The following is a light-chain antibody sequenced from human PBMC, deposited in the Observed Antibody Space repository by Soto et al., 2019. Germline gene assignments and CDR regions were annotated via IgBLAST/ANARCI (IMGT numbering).Light chain of an antibody. CDR1: SSDVGGYNY. CDR2: EVS. J-gene: IGLJ1*01. Sequence: QSVLTQPASVSGSPGQSITISCTGTSSDVGGYNYVSWSQHHPGKAPKLIIYEVSNRPSGASNRFSSSKSGNTASLTISGLQTEDEADYYCSSYTTTNTYVFGTGTKLTVL. CDR3: SSYTTTNTYV. V-gene: IGLV2-14*01.